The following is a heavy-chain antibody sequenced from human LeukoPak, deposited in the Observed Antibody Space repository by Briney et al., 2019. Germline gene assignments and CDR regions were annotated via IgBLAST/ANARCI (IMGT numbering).Heavy chain of an antibody. V-gene: IGHV3-53*01. CDR3: ARGVPLQF. J-gene: IGHJ4*02. CDR2: IYTGNST. CDR1: GFTVTSNH. Sequence: PGGPLRLSCAASGFTVTSNHMIWVRQAPRKGLEWVSVIYTGNSTYYADSVRGRVTISRDNSKNTLYLQMNSLRADDSAVYFCARGVPLQFGGQGTLVTVSS. D-gene: IGHD3-16*01.